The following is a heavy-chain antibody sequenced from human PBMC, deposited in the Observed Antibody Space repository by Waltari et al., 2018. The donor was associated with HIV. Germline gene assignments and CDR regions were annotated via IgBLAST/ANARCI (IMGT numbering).Heavy chain of an antibody. CDR2: ISSSGNFK. CDR3: ARDSRGSTWSLNWFDP. D-gene: IGHD6-6*01. CDR1: GFTFTRYS. J-gene: IGHJ5*02. Sequence: EVQLVESGGGPVKPGESLRLSCVQSGFTFTRYSMHWVRQAPGKGPEWVSSISSSGNFKHYADSVKGRFTIARDNAENSLYLQMNGLRAEDTAIYYCARDSRGSTWSLNWFDPWGQGTLVTVSS. V-gene: IGHV3-21*02.